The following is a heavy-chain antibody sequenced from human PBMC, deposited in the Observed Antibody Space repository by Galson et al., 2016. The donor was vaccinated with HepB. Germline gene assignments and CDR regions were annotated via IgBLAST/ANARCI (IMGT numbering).Heavy chain of an antibody. CDR1: GFRFSIYA. V-gene: IGHV3-23*01. CDR3: VGDPPASGFAFAV. Sequence: SLRLSCAASGFRFSIYAMSWVRQAPGKGLEWVSSISGRDGSTTYADSVKGRFTISRDNSINTLSLQMDSLRAEDTAVYYCVGDPPASGFAFAVWGQGSMVTVSS. J-gene: IGHJ3*01. D-gene: IGHD6-25*01. CDR2: ISGRDGST.